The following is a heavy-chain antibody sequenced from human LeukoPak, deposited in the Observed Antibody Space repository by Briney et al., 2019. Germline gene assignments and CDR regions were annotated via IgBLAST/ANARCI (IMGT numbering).Heavy chain of an antibody. V-gene: IGHV3-21*01. Sequence: GGSLRLSCAASGFTFSSYIMNWVRQAPGKGLEWVSSISSSSSYIYYADSVKGRFTISRDNAKNSLYLQMNSLRAEDTAVYYCARDAELKGYCSGGSCYSYYYYYMDVWGKGTTVTVSS. CDR1: GFTFSSYI. J-gene: IGHJ6*03. CDR2: ISSSSSYI. CDR3: ARDAELKGYCSGGSCYSYYYYYMDV. D-gene: IGHD2-15*01.